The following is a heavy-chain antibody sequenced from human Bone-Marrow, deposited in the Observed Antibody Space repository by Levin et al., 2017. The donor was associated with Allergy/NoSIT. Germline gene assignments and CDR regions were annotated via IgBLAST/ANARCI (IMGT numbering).Heavy chain of an antibody. CDR3: ARLREGNCGDDCFYWYFDL. V-gene: IGHV4-59*08. CDR1: SGSISTYY. J-gene: IGHJ2*01. Sequence: SQTLSLTCTVSSGSISTYYWTWIRQPPGKGLEWIGSVYYTGSTNYNPSLKSRPTLSVDTSKNQFSLRLTSVSAADTAMYYCARLREGNCGDDCFYWYFDLWGRGTLVTVSS. D-gene: IGHD2-21*02. CDR2: VYYTGST.